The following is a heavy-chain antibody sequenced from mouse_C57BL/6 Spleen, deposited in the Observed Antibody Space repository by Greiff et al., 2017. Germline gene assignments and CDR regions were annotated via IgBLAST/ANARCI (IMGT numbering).Heavy chain of an antibody. Sequence: EVKVVESGGGLVKPGGSLKLSCAASGFTFSDYGMHWVRQAPEKGLEWVAYISSGSSTIYYADTVKGRFTISRDNAKNTLFLQMTSLRSEDTAMYYCARGTAQAPFAYWGQGTLVTVSA. CDR1: GFTFSDYG. D-gene: IGHD3-2*02. CDR3: ARGTAQAPFAY. V-gene: IGHV5-17*01. CDR2: ISSGSSTI. J-gene: IGHJ3*01.